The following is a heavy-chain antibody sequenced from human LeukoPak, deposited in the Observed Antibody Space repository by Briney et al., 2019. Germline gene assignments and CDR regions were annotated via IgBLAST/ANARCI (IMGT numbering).Heavy chain of an antibody. J-gene: IGHJ4*02. CDR2: IYYSGST. CDR3: ASCTVFSNTPIRGGCVYGLVY. Sequence: AETLCLSCTASGCSFSSSSYYWGCIRQPPGKELEWIFSIYYSGSTCYSPSHTSRVTISVDTPKSQLPLKLSSVTATDTAVYCCASCTVFSNTPIRGGCVYGLVYWGQGALVTVSS. D-gene: IGHD3-10*01. V-gene: IGHV4-39*01. CDR1: GCSFSSSSYY.